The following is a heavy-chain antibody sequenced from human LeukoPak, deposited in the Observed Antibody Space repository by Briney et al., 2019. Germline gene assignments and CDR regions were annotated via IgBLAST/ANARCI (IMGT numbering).Heavy chain of an antibody. V-gene: IGHV3-21*01. J-gene: IGHJ4*02. CDR3: ARDRVVGAGRNDY. CDR2: ISSSSSYI. CDR1: GFTSSSYS. Sequence: GGSLRLSCAASGFTSSSYSMNWVRQAPGKGLEWVSSISSSSSYIYYADSVKGRFTISRDNAKNSLYLQMNSLRAEDTAVYYCARDRVVGAGRNDYWGQGTLVTVSS. D-gene: IGHD1-26*01.